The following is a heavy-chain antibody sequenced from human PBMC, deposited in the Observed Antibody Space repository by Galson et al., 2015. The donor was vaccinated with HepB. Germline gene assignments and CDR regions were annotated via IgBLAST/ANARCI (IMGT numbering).Heavy chain of an antibody. V-gene: IGHV3-21*01. Sequence: SLRLSCAASGFTFSSYSMNWVRQAPGKGLEWVSSISSSSSYIYYADSVKGRFTISRDNAKNSLYLQMNSLRAEDTAVCYCARAAPKGYYYYGMDVWGQGTTVTVSS. CDR1: GFTFSSYS. D-gene: IGHD6-25*01. CDR3: ARAAPKGYYYYGMDV. J-gene: IGHJ6*02. CDR2: ISSSSSYI.